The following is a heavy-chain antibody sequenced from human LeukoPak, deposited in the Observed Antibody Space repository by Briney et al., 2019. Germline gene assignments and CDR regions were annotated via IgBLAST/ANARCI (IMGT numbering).Heavy chain of an antibody. CDR3: ARDPGYCSSTSCYTGDDH. J-gene: IGHJ4*02. CDR1: GFTFSSYS. CDR2: ISSSSSNI. Sequence: GGSLRLSCAASGFTFSSYSMNWVRQAPGKGLEWVSYISSSSSNINYADSVKGRFTISRDNAKNSLYLQMNSLRAEDTAVYYCARDPGYCSSTSCYTGDDHWGQGTLVTVSS. V-gene: IGHV3-48*04. D-gene: IGHD2-2*01.